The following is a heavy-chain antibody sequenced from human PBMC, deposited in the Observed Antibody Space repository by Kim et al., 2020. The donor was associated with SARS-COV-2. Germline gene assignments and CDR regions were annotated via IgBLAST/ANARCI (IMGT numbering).Heavy chain of an antibody. D-gene: IGHD6-19*01. V-gene: IGHV4-34*01. Sequence: SETLSLTCAVYGGSFSGYYWSWIRQPPGKGLEWIGEINHSGSTNYNPSLKSRVTISVDTSKNQFSLKLSSVTAADTAVYYCARFWYSRGWLSDYWGQGTLVTVSS. CDR2: INHSGST. J-gene: IGHJ4*02. CDR1: GGSFSGYY. CDR3: ARFWYSRGWLSDY.